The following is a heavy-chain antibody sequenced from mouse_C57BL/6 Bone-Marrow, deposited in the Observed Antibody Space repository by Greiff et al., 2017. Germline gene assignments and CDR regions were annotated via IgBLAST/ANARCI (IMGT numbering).Heavy chain of an antibody. Sequence: VQLQQSGAELVRPGASVKLSCTASGFNIKDYYMHWVKQRPEQGLEWIGRIDPEDGDTEYAPKFQGKATMTADTSSNTAYLQLSSLTSEDTAVYYCTTWGYDYDEGFFDYWGQGTTLTVSS. CDR2: IDPEDGDT. J-gene: IGHJ2*01. CDR1: GFNIKDYY. V-gene: IGHV14-1*01. D-gene: IGHD2-4*01. CDR3: TTWGYDYDEGFFDY.